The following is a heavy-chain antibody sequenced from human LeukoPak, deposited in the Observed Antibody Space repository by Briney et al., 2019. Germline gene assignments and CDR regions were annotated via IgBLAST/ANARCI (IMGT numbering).Heavy chain of an antibody. D-gene: IGHD3-22*01. CDR3: AIRTEYYYDSSGYYFDY. Sequence: ASVKVSCKVSEYTLTELSMHWVRQAPGKGLEWMGGFDPEDGETIYAQKFQGRVTMTEDASTDTAYMELSSLRSEDTGVYYCAIRTEYYYDSSGYYFDYWGRGTLVTVSS. CDR1: EYTLTELS. J-gene: IGHJ4*02. V-gene: IGHV1-24*01. CDR2: FDPEDGET.